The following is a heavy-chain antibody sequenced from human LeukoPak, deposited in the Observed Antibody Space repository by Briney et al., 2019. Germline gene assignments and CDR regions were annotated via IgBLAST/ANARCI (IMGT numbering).Heavy chain of an antibody. D-gene: IGHD3-10*01. CDR2: ISGTGVTA. Sequence: GGSLRLSCAASGFTFSSYAMSWVRQAPGKGLEWVSSISGTGVTAYYADSVKGRFAISRDNSKNTLYLQMSSLRAEDTALYYCAKDQRFGDLDDYRGQGTLVTVSS. V-gene: IGHV3-23*01. CDR3: AKDQRFGDLDDY. J-gene: IGHJ4*02. CDR1: GFTFSSYA.